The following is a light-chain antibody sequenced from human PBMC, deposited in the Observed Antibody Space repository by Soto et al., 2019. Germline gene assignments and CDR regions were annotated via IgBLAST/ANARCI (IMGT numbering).Light chain of an antibody. V-gene: IGKV3-11*01. CDR1: QYINTR. J-gene: IGKJ1*01. CDR3: HQRQSWPRT. CDR2: QTS. Sequence: EIVLTQSPATLSSFPGXRVTLSCRASQYINTRLAWYQHRPGQAPRLLIYQTSIRAAGIPARFSASGSGTDFTLTISDVQPEDFALYYCHQRQSWPRTFGQGTKVDNK.